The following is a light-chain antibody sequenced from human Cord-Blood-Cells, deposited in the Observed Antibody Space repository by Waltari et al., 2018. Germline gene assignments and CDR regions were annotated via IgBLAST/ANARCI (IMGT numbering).Light chain of an antibody. V-gene: IGKV1-39*01. CDR1: QSISSY. J-gene: IGKJ3*01. CDR3: QQSYSTPLIFT. Sequence: DIQMTQSPSSLSASVGDRDTITCRASQSISSYLNWYQQKPGKAPKLLIYAASSLQSGVPSRFSGSGSGTDFTLTISSLQPEDFATYYCQQSYSTPLIFTFGPGTKVDIK. CDR2: AAS.